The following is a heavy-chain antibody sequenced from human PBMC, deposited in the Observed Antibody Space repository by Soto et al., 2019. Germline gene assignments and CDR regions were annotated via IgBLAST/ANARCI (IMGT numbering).Heavy chain of an antibody. CDR2: IIPIFGTA. V-gene: IGHV1-69*12. Sequence: QVQLVQSGAEVKKPGSSVKVSCKASGGTFSSYAISWVRQAPGQGIEWMGGIIPIFGTANYAQKFQGRVTNTADESTSTADMELSSMRSEDTGVYYCARRRDPNWYFDLWGRGTLVTVSS. J-gene: IGHJ2*01. CDR1: GGTFSSYA. CDR3: ARRRDPNWYFDL.